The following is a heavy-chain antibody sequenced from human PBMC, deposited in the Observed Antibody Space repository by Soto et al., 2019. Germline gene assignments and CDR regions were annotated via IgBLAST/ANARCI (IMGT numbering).Heavy chain of an antibody. D-gene: IGHD2-15*01. Sequence: GGSLRLSCAASGFTFSSYSMNWVRQAPGKGLEWVSSISSSSSYIYYADSVKGRFTISRDNAKNSLYLQMNSLRAEDTAVYYCARDGYCSGGSCYSGYAEYFQHWGQGTLVTVSS. CDR2: ISSSSSYI. V-gene: IGHV3-21*01. CDR1: GFTFSSYS. CDR3: ARDGYCSGGSCYSGYAEYFQH. J-gene: IGHJ1*01.